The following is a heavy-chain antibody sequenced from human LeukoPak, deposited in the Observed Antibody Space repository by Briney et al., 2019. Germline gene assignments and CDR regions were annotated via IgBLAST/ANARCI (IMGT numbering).Heavy chain of an antibody. J-gene: IGHJ4*02. CDR3: ARTVDDLRGQRIIPGLDY. CDR2: IGTIISTT. D-gene: IGHD6-25*01. V-gene: IGHV3-48*03. Sequence: GVSLRLSCAASGLTFRTYEMNWVRQAPGKGLEWVSYIGTIISTTYYADSVKGRFTVSRDDAKGSLYLKMSSLRAEDTAVYYCARTVDDLRGQRIIPGLDYWGQATLVTVSS. CDR1: GLTFRTYE.